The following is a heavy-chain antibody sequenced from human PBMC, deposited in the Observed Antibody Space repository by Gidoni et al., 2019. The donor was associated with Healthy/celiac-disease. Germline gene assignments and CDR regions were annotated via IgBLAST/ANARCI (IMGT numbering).Heavy chain of an antibody. Sequence: QVQLQQSGPGLVKPSQTLSLTCAISGDSVSSNSAAWNWIRQSPSRGLEWLGRTYYRSKWYNDYAVSVKSRITINPDTSKNQFSLQLNSVTPEDTAVYYCARDGYSAGSSGSYYYYGMDVWGQGTTVTVSS. CDR2: TYYRSKWYN. CDR3: ARDGYSAGSSGSYYYYGMDV. V-gene: IGHV6-1*01. J-gene: IGHJ6*02. CDR1: GDSVSSNSAA. D-gene: IGHD3-10*01.